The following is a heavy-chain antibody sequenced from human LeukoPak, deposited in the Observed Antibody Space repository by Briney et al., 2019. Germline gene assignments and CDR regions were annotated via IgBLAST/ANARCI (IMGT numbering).Heavy chain of an antibody. CDR2: ILPVLGRP. CDR1: GDTFGNYD. V-gene: IGHV1-69*10. D-gene: IGHD6-19*01. Sequence: SVKVSCKASGDTFGNYDFAWVRLAPGQGLEWMGGILPVLGRPDYAQRFQDRITITADESTSTVYLQLSSLRSDDTAVYYCARGGWQTTGWYANHWGQGTLVTVAS. CDR3: ARGGWQTTGWYANH. J-gene: IGHJ5*02.